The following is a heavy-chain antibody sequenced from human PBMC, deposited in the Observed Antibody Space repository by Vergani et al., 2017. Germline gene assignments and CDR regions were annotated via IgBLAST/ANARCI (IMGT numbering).Heavy chain of an antibody. V-gene: IGHV7-4-1*02. CDR1: GYTFTSYA. Sequence: QVQLVQSGSELKKPGASVKVSCKASGYTFTSYAMNWVRQAPGQGLEWMGWINTNTGNPTYAQGFTGRFVFSLDTSVSTAYLQISSLKAEDTAMYYCARFGHGRGALRYFDWLSDYWGQGTLVTVSS. J-gene: IGHJ4*02. CDR2: INTNTGNP. CDR3: ARFGHGRGALRYFDWLSDY. D-gene: IGHD3-9*01.